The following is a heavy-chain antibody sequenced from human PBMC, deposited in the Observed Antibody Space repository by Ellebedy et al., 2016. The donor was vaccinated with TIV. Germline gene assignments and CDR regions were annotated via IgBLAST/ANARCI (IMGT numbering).Heavy chain of an antibody. V-gene: IGHV4-39*01. Sequence: SETLSLXCTVSGGSISSSGYYWGWIRQPPGKGLEWIGSIYDSGRSHYNPSLKSRVTISVDTSKNQFSLRLSSVTAADTAVYYCARFRNGIVVVPAHYGMDVWGQGTTVTVSS. D-gene: IGHD2-2*01. CDR3: ARFRNGIVVVPAHYGMDV. CDR1: GGSISSSGYY. J-gene: IGHJ6*02. CDR2: IYDSGRS.